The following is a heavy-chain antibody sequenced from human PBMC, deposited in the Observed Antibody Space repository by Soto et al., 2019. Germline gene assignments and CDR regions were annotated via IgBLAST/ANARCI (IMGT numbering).Heavy chain of an antibody. CDR2: FDPEDGET. CDR1: GGTFSSYT. Sequence: ASVKVSCKASGGTFSSYTISWVRQAPGKGLERMGGFDPEDGETIFAQKFQGRVTMTEDTSTDTAYMELSSLRSEDTAVYYCASAHPTYYSDSRAYPAAFAVRGPGPMVTVS. J-gene: IGHJ3*01. D-gene: IGHD3-22*01. V-gene: IGHV1-24*01. CDR3: ASAHPTYYSDSRAYPAAFAV.